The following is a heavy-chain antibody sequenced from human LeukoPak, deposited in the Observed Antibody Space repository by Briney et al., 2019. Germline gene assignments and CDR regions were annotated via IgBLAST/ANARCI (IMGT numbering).Heavy chain of an antibody. J-gene: IGHJ4*02. CDR3: ARDCSSTSCYPTEADY. CDR1: GFTFSSYS. Sequence: PGGSLRLSCAASGFTFSSYSMNWVRQAPGKVLEWVSSISSSSSYIYYADSVKGRFTISRDNAKNSLYLQMNSLRAEDTAVYYCARDCSSTSCYPTEADYWGQGTLVTVSS. CDR2: ISSSSSYI. V-gene: IGHV3-21*01. D-gene: IGHD2-2*01.